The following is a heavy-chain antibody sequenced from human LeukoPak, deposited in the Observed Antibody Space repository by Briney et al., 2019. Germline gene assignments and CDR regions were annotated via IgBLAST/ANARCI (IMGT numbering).Heavy chain of an antibody. CDR1: GFTFSTSY. V-gene: IGHV3-21*01. CDR2: ISCYGDYI. CDR3: ARPFRTYCGGDCYRTFDY. J-gene: IGHJ4*02. Sequence: PGGSLRLSCAASGFTFSTSYMSWVRQAPGKGLEWVSSISCYGDYIFYADSVKGRFTMSRDNADNSLYLQMNSLRAEDTAVYYCARPFRTYCGGDCYRTFDYWGQGTLVTVSS. D-gene: IGHD2-21*02.